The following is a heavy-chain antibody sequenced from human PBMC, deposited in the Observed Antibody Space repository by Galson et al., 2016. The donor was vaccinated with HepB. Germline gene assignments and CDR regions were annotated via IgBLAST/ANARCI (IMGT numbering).Heavy chain of an antibody. V-gene: IGHV3-21*01. J-gene: IGHJ4*02. D-gene: IGHD6-13*01. CDR2: VSSSSKYI. Sequence: SLRLSCAASGFNFNIYSMNWIRQAPGKGLEWVSSVSSSSKYIHYADSVNGRFTISRDNAKNLLYLQMNGLRVEDTALYYCARDPVGSWYLKNHFDCWGQGTLVTVSS. CDR3: ARDPVGSWYLKNHFDC. CDR1: GFNFNIYS.